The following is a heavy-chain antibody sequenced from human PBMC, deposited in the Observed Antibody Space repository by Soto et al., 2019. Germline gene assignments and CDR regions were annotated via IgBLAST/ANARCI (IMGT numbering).Heavy chain of an antibody. CDR3: ARRKAWCAAAFDY. D-gene: IGHD6-13*01. CDR2: IYYSGNT. J-gene: IGHJ4*02. Sequence: QLQLQESGPVLVKPSETLSLTCTVSGGSIRSSIYYWGWIRQPPGKGLEWIGTIYYSGNTYYSPSLKSRVTISVDTSKNQFSLKLSSVTAADTAVYYCARRKAWCAAAFDYWGQGTLVTVSS. V-gene: IGHV4-39*01. CDR1: GGSIRSSIYY.